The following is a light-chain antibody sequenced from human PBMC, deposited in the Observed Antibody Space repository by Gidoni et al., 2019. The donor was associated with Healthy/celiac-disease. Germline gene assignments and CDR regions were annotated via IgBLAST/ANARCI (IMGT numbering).Light chain of an antibody. Sequence: EIVMTQSPATLSVSPGERATLSCRASQSVSSNLAWYQQKPGQAPRLLTYGASTRATGIPARLSGSGSGTEFTLTISSLQSEDFAVYYCQQYNNWPLTFGQGTKVEIK. J-gene: IGKJ1*01. CDR3: QQYNNWPLT. V-gene: IGKV3-15*01. CDR2: GAS. CDR1: QSVSSN.